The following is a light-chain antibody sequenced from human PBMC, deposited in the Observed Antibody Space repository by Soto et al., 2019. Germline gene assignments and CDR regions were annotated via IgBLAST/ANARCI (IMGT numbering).Light chain of an antibody. CDR1: SSDVGAYNP. CDR3: CSSAPESTYV. CDR2: KGT. V-gene: IGLV2-23*01. J-gene: IGLJ1*01. Sequence: QSALAQPASVSGSPGQSITISCTGTSSDVGAYNPVSWYQQHPHKAPQVIIYKGTQRPSGVSNRFSGSTSGNAASLTISGLQADDEADYFCCSSAPESTYVFGNGTKLTVL.